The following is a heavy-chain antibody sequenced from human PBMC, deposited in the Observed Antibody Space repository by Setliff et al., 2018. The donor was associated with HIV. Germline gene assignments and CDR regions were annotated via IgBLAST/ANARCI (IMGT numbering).Heavy chain of an antibody. CDR1: GCTVRSTG. CDR2: ITQTGDNT. J-gene: IGHJ4*02. D-gene: IGHD1-26*01. Sequence: PGGSLRLSCAASGCTVRSTGLNWVRQAPGKGLEWVSGITQTGDNTYYADSVKGRFVISRDNSKNTLYLQVSSLRADDSAVYFCAKAHWDPLSPDYWGQGTLVTVSS. V-gene: IGHV3-23*01. CDR3: AKAHWDPLSPDY.